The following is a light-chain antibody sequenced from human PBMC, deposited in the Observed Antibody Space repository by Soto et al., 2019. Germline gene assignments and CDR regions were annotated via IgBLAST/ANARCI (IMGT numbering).Light chain of an antibody. CDR1: QSVSSD. CDR2: GAS. V-gene: IGKV3-20*01. CDR3: QQYGSLIT. Sequence: EIVLTQSPATLSVSPGERATLSCRASQSVSSDLAWYQQKAGQAPRLLIYGASSRATGIADRFSGSGSGTDFPLTISRLEPEDFAVYYCQQYGSLITFGQGTRLEIK. J-gene: IGKJ5*01.